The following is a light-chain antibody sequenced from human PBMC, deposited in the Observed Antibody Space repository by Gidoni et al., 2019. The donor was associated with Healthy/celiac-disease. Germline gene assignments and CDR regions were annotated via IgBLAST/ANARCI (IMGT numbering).Light chain of an antibody. V-gene: IGKV3-11*01. J-gene: IGKJ3*01. CDR1: QSVSSY. Sequence: EIVLTQSPATLSLSPGARATLSCRASQSVSSYLAWSQQKPGQAPSLLIDDASNRATGIPTRFSGSVSGTDFTLTISSLEPEDFAVYYCQQRSNWSFTFXPXTKVDIK. CDR2: DAS. CDR3: QQRSNWSFT.